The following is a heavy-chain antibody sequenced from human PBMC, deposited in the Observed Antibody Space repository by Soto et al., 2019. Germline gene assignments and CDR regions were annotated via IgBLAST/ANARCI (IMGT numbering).Heavy chain of an antibody. D-gene: IGHD6-19*01. J-gene: IGHJ3*02. V-gene: IGHV1-18*01. CDR2: ISAYNGNT. Sequence: DSVKVYCKGAGYTLTRYGKRGVGQANGKGLEWMGWISAYNGNTNYAQKLQGRVTMTTDTPTSTAYMELRTLRSDDTPFYFFAKESAWYILSAFDIRAKGTTVPVSS. CDR1: GYTLTRYG. CDR3: AKESAWYILSAFDI.